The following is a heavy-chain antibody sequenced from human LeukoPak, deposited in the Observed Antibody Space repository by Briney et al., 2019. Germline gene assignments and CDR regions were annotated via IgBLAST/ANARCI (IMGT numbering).Heavy chain of an antibody. CDR3: ASRGLKLGGNAFDI. CDR1: GGSINSYY. D-gene: IGHD1-26*01. CDR2: IYYSGST. V-gene: IGHV4-59*08. J-gene: IGHJ3*02. Sequence: KTSETLSLTCTVSGGSINSYYWNWIRQPPGKGLEWIGYIYYSGSTNYNPSLKSRVTISVDTSKNQFSLKLSSVTAADTAVYYCASRGLKLGGNAFDIWGQGTMVTVSS.